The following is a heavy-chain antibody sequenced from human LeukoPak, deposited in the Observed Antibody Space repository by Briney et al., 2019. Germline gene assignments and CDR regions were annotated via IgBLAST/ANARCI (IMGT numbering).Heavy chain of an antibody. D-gene: IGHD4-11*01. CDR3: ARVAVSTRYFDY. V-gene: IGHV1-46*01. CDR1: GYTFTSYY. Sequence: ASVKVSCKASGYTFTSYYIHWVRQVPGQGLEWMGIINPSGGSTSYAQNFQGRVTMTRDTSTSTVYMELSSLRSEDTAVYYCARVAVSTRYFDYWGQGTLVTVSS. J-gene: IGHJ4*02. CDR2: INPSGGST.